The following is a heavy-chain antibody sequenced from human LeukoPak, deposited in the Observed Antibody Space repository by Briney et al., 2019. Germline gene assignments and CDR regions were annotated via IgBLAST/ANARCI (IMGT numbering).Heavy chain of an antibody. V-gene: IGHV7-4-1*02. J-gene: IGHJ4*02. CDR3: ARVGSSGPTGYFDY. CDR1: GYTFTSYA. Sequence: ASVKVSCKASGYTFTSYAMNWVRQAPGQGLEWMGWINTNTGNPTYAQGFTGRFVFSLDTSVSTAYLQISSLKAEATAVYYCARVGSSGPTGYFDYWGQGTLVTVSS. D-gene: IGHD6-19*01. CDR2: INTNTGNP.